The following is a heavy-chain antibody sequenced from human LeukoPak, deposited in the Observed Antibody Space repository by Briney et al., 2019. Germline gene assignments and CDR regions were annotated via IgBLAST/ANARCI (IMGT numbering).Heavy chain of an antibody. Sequence: ASVKVSCKASGYAFTSYYMHWVRQAPGQGLEWMGIINPSGGSTSYAQKFQGRVTMTRDTSTSTVYMELSSLRSEDTAVYYCARVDIEDAFDIWGQGTMVTVSS. CDR2: INPSGGST. CDR1: GYAFTSYY. V-gene: IGHV1-46*01. CDR3: ARVDIEDAFDI. D-gene: IGHD2-15*01. J-gene: IGHJ3*02.